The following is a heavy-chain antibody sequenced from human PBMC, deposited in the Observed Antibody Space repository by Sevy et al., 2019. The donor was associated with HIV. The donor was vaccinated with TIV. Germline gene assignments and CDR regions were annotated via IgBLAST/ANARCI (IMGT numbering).Heavy chain of an antibody. V-gene: IGHV1-69*13. CDR2: IIPIFGTA. D-gene: IGHD3-16*01. Sequence: ASLKVSCKASGGTFSSYAISWVRQAPGQGLEWMGGIIPIFGTANYAQKFQGRVTITADESTSTAYMELSSLRSEDTAVYYCARDSGGVIWDKNYYGMDVWGQGTTVTVSS. CDR1: GGTFSSYA. J-gene: IGHJ6*02. CDR3: ARDSGGVIWDKNYYGMDV.